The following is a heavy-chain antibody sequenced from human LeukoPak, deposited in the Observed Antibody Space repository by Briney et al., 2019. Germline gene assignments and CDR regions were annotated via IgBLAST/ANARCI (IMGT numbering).Heavy chain of an antibody. CDR1: GGSFSGYY. CDR2: INHSGST. D-gene: IGHD6-19*01. CDR3: ANLPRYGHSRGWYGTKGNYYFDY. V-gene: IGHV4-34*01. J-gene: IGHJ4*02. Sequence: SETLSLTCAVYGGSFSGYYWSWIRQPPGKGLEWIGEINHSGSTNYNPSLKSRVTISVDTSKNQFSLKLSSVTAADTAVYYCANLPRYGHSRGWYGTKGNYYFDYWGQGTLVTVSS.